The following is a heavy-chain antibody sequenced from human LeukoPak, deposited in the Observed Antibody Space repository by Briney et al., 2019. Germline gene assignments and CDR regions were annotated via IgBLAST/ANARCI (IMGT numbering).Heavy chain of an antibody. CDR1: GYTLTELS. Sequence: GASVKVSCKVSGYTLTELSMHWVRQAPGKGLEWVGGSDPEDGETIYAQKFQGRVTMTEDTSTDTAYMELSSLRSEDTAVYYCATAYYDFWSGYYRKGWFDPWGQGTLVTVSS. V-gene: IGHV1-24*01. D-gene: IGHD3-3*01. CDR2: SDPEDGET. CDR3: ATAYYDFWSGYYRKGWFDP. J-gene: IGHJ5*02.